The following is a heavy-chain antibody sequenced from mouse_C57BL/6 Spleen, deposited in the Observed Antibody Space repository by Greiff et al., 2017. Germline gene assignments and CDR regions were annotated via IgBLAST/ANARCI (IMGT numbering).Heavy chain of an antibody. CDR1: GFTFSSYA. J-gene: IGHJ2*01. CDR3: ARDRDSGDFDY. V-gene: IGHV5-4*01. Sequence: EVMLVESGGGLVKPGGSLKLSCAASGFTFSSYAMSWVRQTPEKRLEWVATISDGGSYTYSPDNVKGRFTISRANAKNNLYLQMRHLKSEDTAMYYCARDRDSGDFDYWGQGTTLTVSS. CDR2: ISDGGSYT.